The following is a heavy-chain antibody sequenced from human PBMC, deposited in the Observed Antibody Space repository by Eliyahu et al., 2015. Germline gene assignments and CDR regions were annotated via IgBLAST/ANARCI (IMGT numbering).Heavy chain of an antibody. D-gene: IGHD6-19*01. J-gene: IGHJ3*02. CDR3: AKAELSGWPLDPFDI. Sequence: EVQLLESGGGLVQPGGSLSXXCAAXGFSFSXYAMSWXRQAPGKGLEWVSAISGTDGSTYYVDSVKGRFTVSRDNSKNTLYLQMNSLRAEDTAYYYCAKAELSGWPLDPFDIWGQGTMVTVSS. CDR1: GFSFSXYA. CDR2: ISGTDGST. V-gene: IGHV3-23*01.